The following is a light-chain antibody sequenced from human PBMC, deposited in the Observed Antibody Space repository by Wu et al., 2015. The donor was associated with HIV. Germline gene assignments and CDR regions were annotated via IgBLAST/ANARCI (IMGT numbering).Light chain of an antibody. CDR3: QQRSNWPPVFT. J-gene: IGKJ3*01. Sequence: EIVLTQSPATLSLSPGERATLSCRASQSVSSYLAWYQQKPGQAPRLLIYDASNRATGIPARFSGSGSGTDFTLTISSLEPEDFAVYYCQQRSNWPPVFTFGLGTKVDLK. V-gene: IGKV3-11*01. CDR1: QSVSSY. CDR2: DAS.